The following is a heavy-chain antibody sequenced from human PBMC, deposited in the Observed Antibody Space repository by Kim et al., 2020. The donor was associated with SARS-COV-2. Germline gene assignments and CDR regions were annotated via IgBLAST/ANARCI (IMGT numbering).Heavy chain of an antibody. CDR1: GFNFSDHW. J-gene: IGHJ5*02. V-gene: IGHV3-74*01. Sequence: GGSLRLSCTASGFNFSDHWMHWVRQAPGTGLVWVSCIRGDGSTTNYADSVRGRFTVSRDNARNTLYLQMNSLRVEDTAVYYCVSSPGPWGQGTLVTVSS. CDR3: VSSPGP. CDR2: IRGDGSTT. D-gene: IGHD2-2*01.